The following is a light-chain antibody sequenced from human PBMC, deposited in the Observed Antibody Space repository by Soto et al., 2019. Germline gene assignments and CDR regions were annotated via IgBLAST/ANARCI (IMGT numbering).Light chain of an antibody. CDR2: LAS. CDR1: QSLLHSNGHNY. J-gene: IGKJ3*01. V-gene: IGKV2-28*01. Sequence: DIVLTQSPVYLPVIPGEPASISCRSSQSLLHSNGHNYLDWYLQKPGQSPQLLVYLASNRASGVPDRFSGSGAGTDFTLKISRVEADDVGVYYCMQALQTPPFAFGPGPRVDLK. CDR3: MQALQTPPFA.